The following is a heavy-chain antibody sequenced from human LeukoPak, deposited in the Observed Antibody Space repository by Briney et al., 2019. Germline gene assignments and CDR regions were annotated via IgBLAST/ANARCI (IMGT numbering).Heavy chain of an antibody. CDR1: GDTFSSYA. V-gene: IGHV1-69*04. CDR3: ARDHDILTGFDY. CDR2: IIPIFGIA. D-gene: IGHD3-9*01. J-gene: IGHJ4*02. Sequence: ASVKVSCTASGDTFSSYAISWVRQAPGQGLEWMGRIIPIFGIANYAQKFQGRVTITADKSTSTAYMELSSLRSEDTAVYYCARDHDILTGFDYWGQGILVTVSS.